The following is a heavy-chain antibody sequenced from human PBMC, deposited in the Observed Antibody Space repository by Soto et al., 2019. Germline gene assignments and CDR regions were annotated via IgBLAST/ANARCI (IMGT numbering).Heavy chain of an antibody. CDR2: MNPNSGNT. J-gene: IGHJ3*01. D-gene: IGHD4-4*01. V-gene: IGHV1-8*01. Sequence: ASVKVSCKASGYTFTSYDINWVRQATGQGLEWMGWMNPNSGNTGYAQKFQGRVTMTRNISISTAYMELSSLTSEDTAVYYCAKVLQYRPRPFTMWGQGTVVTVSS. CDR3: AKVLQYRPRPFTM. CDR1: GYTFTSYD.